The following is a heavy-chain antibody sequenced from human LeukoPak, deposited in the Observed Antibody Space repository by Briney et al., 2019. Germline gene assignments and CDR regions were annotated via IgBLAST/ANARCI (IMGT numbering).Heavy chain of an antibody. D-gene: IGHD3-22*01. CDR1: GGSFSGYY. CDR3: AKASIRYDSSGSAFDI. V-gene: IGHV3-23*01. CDR2: ISGSGGST. Sequence: SSETLSLTCAVYGGSFSGYYWSWVRQAPGKGLEWVSAISGSGGSTYYADSVKGRFTISRDNSKNTLYLQMNSLRAEDTAVYYCAKASIRYDSSGSAFDIWGQGTMVTVSS. J-gene: IGHJ3*02.